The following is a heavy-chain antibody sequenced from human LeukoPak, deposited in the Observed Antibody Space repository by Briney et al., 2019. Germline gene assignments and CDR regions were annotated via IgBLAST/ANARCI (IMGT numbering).Heavy chain of an antibody. CDR3: AKDRTVGASYWYFDL. CDR1: GFSFSNYA. D-gene: IGHD1-26*01. Sequence: GGSLRLSCVSSGFSFSNYAMSWVRQAPGKGLEWVSSISGSDGSTHYADSVKGRFTISRDSSRNTLFLHMNTLRAEDTAIYYCAKDRTVGASYWYFDLWGRGTLVTVSS. CDR2: ISGSDGST. V-gene: IGHV3-23*01. J-gene: IGHJ2*01.